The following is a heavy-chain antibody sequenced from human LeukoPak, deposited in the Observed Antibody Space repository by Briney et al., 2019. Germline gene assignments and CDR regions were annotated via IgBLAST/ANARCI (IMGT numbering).Heavy chain of an antibody. CDR3: ARDRRAYGSGSSAFDI. V-gene: IGHV1-69*13. CDR1: GGTFSSYA. D-gene: IGHD3-10*01. J-gene: IGHJ3*02. Sequence: SVKVSCKASGGTFSSYAISWVRQAPGQGLEWMGGVIPIFGTANYAQKFQGRVTITADESTSTAYMELSSLRSEDTAVYYCARDRRAYGSGSSAFDIWGQGTMVTVSS. CDR2: VIPIFGTA.